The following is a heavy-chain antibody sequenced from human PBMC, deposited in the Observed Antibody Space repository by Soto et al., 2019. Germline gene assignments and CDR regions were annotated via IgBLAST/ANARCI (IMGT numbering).Heavy chain of an antibody. CDR2: IYTSGST. CDR3: ARDLLPSSHYYYYGMDV. J-gene: IGHJ6*02. CDR1: GGSISSYY. V-gene: IGHV4-4*07. Sequence: SETLSLTCTVSGGSISSYYWSWIRQPAGKGLEWIGRIYTSGSTNYNPSLKSRVTMSVDTSKNQFSLKLSSVTAADTAVYYCARDLLPSSHYYYYGMDVWGQGTTVTVSS. D-gene: IGHD2-15*01.